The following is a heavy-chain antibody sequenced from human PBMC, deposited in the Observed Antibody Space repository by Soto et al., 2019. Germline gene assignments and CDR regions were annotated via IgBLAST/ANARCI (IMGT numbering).Heavy chain of an antibody. D-gene: IGHD3-3*01. V-gene: IGHV3-23*01. CDR3: AKRLLVSGPYFDS. CDR1: GFTFSCYS. CDR2: FGGSGGSA. Sequence: GGSLRLSCAASGFTFSCYSMSWVRQAPGKGLEWVSAFGGSGGSAYYADSVKGRFTISRDNSKNTLSLQMNGLRAEDTAVYYCAKRLLVSGPYFDSWGQGALVTVS. J-gene: IGHJ4*02.